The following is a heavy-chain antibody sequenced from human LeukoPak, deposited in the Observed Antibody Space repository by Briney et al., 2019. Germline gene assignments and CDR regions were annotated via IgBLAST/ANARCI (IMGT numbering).Heavy chain of an antibody. V-gene: IGHV3-23*01. CDR2: ISGSGGST. J-gene: IGHJ4*02. Sequence: PGASLRLSCAASGFTLSSYAMSWVRQAPGKGLEWVSAISGSGGSTYYADSVKGRFTISRDNSENTLYLQMNSLRAEDTAVYYCAKDLYKLTTVTTFGDYWGQGTLVTVSS. CDR1: GFTLSSYA. D-gene: IGHD4-17*01. CDR3: AKDLYKLTTVTTFGDY.